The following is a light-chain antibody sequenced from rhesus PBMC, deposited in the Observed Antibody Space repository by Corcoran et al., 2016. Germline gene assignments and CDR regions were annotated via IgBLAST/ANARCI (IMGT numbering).Light chain of an antibody. CDR2: EVS. V-gene: IGKV2-104*02. CDR3: MQALEFPWT. J-gene: IGKJ1*01. Sequence: DIVMTQTPLSLPVTPGEPASTSCRFSQCHFDSEDGNTYLDWYLQMPGQFPQLLIYEVSNRASGVPDRFSGSGSDNDFTLQISRVKAEDVGVYYCMQALEFPWTFGQGTKVEIK. CDR1: QCHFDSEDGNTY.